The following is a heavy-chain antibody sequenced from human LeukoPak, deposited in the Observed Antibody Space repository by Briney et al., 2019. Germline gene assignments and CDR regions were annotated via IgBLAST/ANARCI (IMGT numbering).Heavy chain of an antibody. CDR2: IIPIFGTA. CDR1: GGTFSSYA. V-gene: IGHV1-69*05. Sequence: SVKVSCKASGGTFSSYAISWVRQAPGQGLEWMGGIIPIFGTANYAQKFQGRVTITTDQSTSTAYMELSSLRSEDTAVYYCARARGSGSYPFDPWGQGTLVTVSS. D-gene: IGHD3-10*01. CDR3: ARARGSGSYPFDP. J-gene: IGHJ5*02.